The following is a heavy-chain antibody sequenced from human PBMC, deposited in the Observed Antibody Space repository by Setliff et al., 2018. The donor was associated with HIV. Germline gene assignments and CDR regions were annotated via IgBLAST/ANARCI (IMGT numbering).Heavy chain of an antibody. CDR1: GRSIISHY. Sequence: SETLSLTCTVSGRSIISHYWSWIRQPPGKGLEWIGSIYYSGSTNYNPSLKSRVTISVDTSKNQFSLKLSSVTAADTAMYYCARDLTSPNDFWSRAFDIWGQGTMVTVTS. CDR2: IYYSGST. V-gene: IGHV4-59*11. J-gene: IGHJ3*02. D-gene: IGHD3-3*01. CDR3: ARDLTSPNDFWSRAFDI.